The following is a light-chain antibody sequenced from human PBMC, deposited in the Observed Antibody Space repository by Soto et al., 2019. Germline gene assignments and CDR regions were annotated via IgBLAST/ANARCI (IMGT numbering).Light chain of an antibody. J-gene: IGLJ1*01. Sequence: QSALTQPDSVSGYPGQSIDISCTGTRSDVGAYNYVSWYQQHPGKAPKLMISEVTNRPSGVSDRFSGSKSGNTASLTISGLQAEDEADYYCSSFTSRFTFVFGTGTKLTVL. CDR2: EVT. V-gene: IGLV2-14*01. CDR3: SSFTSRFTFV. CDR1: RSDVGAYNY.